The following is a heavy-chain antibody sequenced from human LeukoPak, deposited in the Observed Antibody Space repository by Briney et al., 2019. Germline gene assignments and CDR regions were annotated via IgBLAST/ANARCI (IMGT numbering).Heavy chain of an antibody. CDR2: TSAYNGNT. CDR3: ARDDYGGNPVGYYYYGMDV. CDR1: GYTFTSYG. D-gene: IGHD4-23*01. V-gene: IGHV1-18*01. J-gene: IGHJ6*02. Sequence: ASVKVSCKASGYTFTSYGISWVRQAPGQGLEWMGWTSAYNGNTNYAQKLQGRVTMTTDTSTSTAYMELRSLRSDDTAVYYCARDDYGGNPVGYYYYGMDVWGQGTTVTVSS.